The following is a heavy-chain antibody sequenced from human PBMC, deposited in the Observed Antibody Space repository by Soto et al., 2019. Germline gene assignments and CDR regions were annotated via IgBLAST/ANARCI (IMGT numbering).Heavy chain of an antibody. CDR2: IYYTGRT. D-gene: IGHD4-17*01. J-gene: IGHJ4*02. Sequence: QLLLQESGPGLVKPSETLSLTCAVSGASISESSHYWAWIRQPPGKGLEWIASIYYTGRTYSNPPLRSRLTISIDTSRDQFSLNLSSVTAADMAVYYCARHLGNYVDWAFDFWGQGTLVPVAS. CDR1: GASISESSHY. CDR3: ARHLGNYVDWAFDF. V-gene: IGHV4-39*01.